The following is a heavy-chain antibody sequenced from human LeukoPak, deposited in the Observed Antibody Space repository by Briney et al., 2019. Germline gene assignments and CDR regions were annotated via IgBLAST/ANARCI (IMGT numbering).Heavy chain of an antibody. J-gene: IGHJ4*02. CDR2: IYYSGST. CDR1: GGSISSYY. V-gene: IGHV4-59*12. Sequence: SETLSLTCTVSGGSISSYYWSWIRQPPGKGLEWIGYIYYSGSTNYNPSLKSRVTISVDTSKNQFSLKLSSVTAADTAVYYCASDYYDSSGYYDGGFDYWGQGTLVTVSS. CDR3: ASDYYDSSGYYDGGFDY. D-gene: IGHD3-22*01.